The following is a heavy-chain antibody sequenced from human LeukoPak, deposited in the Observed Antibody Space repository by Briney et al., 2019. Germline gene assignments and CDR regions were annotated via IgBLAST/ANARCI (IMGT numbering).Heavy chain of an antibody. CDR3: ARARSGGHFDY. CDR2: ISSNRSTI. V-gene: IGHV3-48*02. Sequence: GGSLRLSCPASGFTFSNSNMNWVRHAPGNGLEWVSYISSNRSTIYYPDSVKGRFTISRDNAKNSLYLQMSSLRDEDTAVYYCARARSGGHFDYWGRGTLVTVSS. CDR1: GFTFSNSN. J-gene: IGHJ4*02. D-gene: IGHD3-16*01.